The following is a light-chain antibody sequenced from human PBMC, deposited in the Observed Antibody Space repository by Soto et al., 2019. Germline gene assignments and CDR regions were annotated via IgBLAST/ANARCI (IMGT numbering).Light chain of an antibody. CDR2: AAS. V-gene: IGKV1-39*01. CDR1: QGFSTY. CDR3: QQSYSTTWT. Sequence: DIQMTQSPSSLSASVGDRVTITCRAGQGFSTYLNWYQQKPGHAPKLLIYAASTLQSGVPSRFSGSGSETDFTLTISSLQPEDFATYSCQQSYSTTWTFGQGTKVDI. J-gene: IGKJ1*01.